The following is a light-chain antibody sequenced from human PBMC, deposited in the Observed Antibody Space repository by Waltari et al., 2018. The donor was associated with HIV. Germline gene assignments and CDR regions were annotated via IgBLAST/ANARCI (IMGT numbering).Light chain of an antibody. CDR2: EGD. CDR3: CSYAGSSTYVV. J-gene: IGLJ2*01. CDR1: SSDVGIYNF. V-gene: IGLV2-23*01. Sequence: QSALTQPASVSGSPGQSLTIPCTGTSSDVGIYNFVSWYQQHPGNAPKLIIYEGDKRPSGVSYRFSGSKSGSTASLTISGLQAEDEADYYCCSYAGSSTYVVFGGGTQLTVL.